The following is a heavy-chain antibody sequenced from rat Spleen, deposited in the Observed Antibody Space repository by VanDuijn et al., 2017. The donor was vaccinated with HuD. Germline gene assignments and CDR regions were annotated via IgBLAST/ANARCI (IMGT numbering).Heavy chain of an antibody. CDR2: ISYDGSST. CDR1: GFTFSDYA. J-gene: IGHJ3*01. Sequence: EVQVVESGGGLVQPGGSLKLSCAASGFTFSDYAMAWVRQAPTKGLEWVASISYDGSSTYYRDSVKGRFTISRDNAKSTLYLQMDSLRSEDTATYYCARYGSYDNWFASWGQGTLVTVSS. D-gene: IGHD1-8*01. V-gene: IGHV5-29*01. CDR3: ARYGSYDNWFAS.